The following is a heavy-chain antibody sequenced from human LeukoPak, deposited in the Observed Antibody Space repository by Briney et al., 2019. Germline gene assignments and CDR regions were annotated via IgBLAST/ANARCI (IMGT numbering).Heavy chain of an antibody. CDR2: ISSSGGTT. CDR1: GFTFSSYA. CDR3: AKDGQYSSSSPYYFDY. D-gene: IGHD6-6*01. V-gene: IGHV3-23*01. Sequence: GGSLRLSCAASGFTFSSYAMSCVRHAPGKGLWWGSGISSSGGTTSYADSVKGRFTISRDNSKNTLYLQMNSLRAEDTAVYYCAKDGQYSSSSPYYFDYWGQGTLVTVSS. J-gene: IGHJ4*02.